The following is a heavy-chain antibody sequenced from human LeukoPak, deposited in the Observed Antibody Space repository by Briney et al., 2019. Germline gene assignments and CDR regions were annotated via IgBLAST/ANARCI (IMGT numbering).Heavy chain of an antibody. V-gene: IGHV1-69*05. CDR2: IIPIFGTA. D-gene: IGHD3-10*01. CDR1: GGTFSSYA. J-gene: IGHJ4*02. CDR3: ARGALDEPGTYDY. Sequence: ASVKVSCKAPGGTFSSYAISWVRQAPGQGLEWMGGIIPIFGTANYAQKFQGRVTITTDESTSTAYMELSSLRSEDTAVYYCARGALDEPGTYDYWGQGSLVTVSS.